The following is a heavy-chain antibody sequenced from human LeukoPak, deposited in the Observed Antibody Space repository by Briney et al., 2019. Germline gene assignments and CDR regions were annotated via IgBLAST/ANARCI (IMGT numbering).Heavy chain of an antibody. CDR1: GFTFGASV. J-gene: IGHJ4*02. CDR2: IKGDGSST. CDR3: AGNRGDNYGYWEY. V-gene: IGHV3-74*01. D-gene: IGHD5-18*01. Sequence: GGSLRLFCTASGFTFGASVLSWVRQAPGKGLEWVSSIKGDGSSTTYADSVKGRFTISRDNAKNTLYLQMNSLRVEDTAVYYCAGNRGDNYGYWEYWGQGTLVTVSS.